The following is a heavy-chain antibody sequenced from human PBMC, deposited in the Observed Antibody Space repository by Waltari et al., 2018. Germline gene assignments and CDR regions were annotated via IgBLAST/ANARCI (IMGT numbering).Heavy chain of an antibody. V-gene: IGHV4-4*07. Sequence: QVQLQESGPGLVKPSETLSLTCPVSGGSISSYYWRWLRQPAGKGLEWIGRIYTSGSTNYNPSLKSRVTMSVDTSKNQFSLKLSSVTAADTAVYYCARAPIFGVAVGGFDPWGQGTLVTVSS. J-gene: IGHJ5*02. CDR2: IYTSGST. D-gene: IGHD3-3*01. CDR1: GGSISSYY. CDR3: ARAPIFGVAVGGFDP.